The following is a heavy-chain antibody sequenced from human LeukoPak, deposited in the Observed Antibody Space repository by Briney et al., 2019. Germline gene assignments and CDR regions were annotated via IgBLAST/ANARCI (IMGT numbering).Heavy chain of an antibody. D-gene: IGHD5-12*01. J-gene: IGHJ3*02. V-gene: IGHV4-38-2*02. CDR3: ARDGLGPWLPGAFDT. CDR2: IYHDGST. Sequence: SETLSLTCTVSGYSISSGYYWGWIRQPPGKGLEWIGSIYHDGSTFYNPSLKSRVTILVDTSKNQLSLKLSSVTAADTAVYYCARDGLGPWLPGAFDTWGQGTVVTVSS. CDR1: GYSISSGYY.